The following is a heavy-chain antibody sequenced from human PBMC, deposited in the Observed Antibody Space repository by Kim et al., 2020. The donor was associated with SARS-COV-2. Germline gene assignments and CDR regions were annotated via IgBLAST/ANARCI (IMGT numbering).Heavy chain of an antibody. Sequence: TYSADSWKGRFTISRDNSRNTVFLQMNGLRAEDTAVYYCARRSRGLGGFDYWGQGTLVTVSS. CDR2: T. D-gene: IGHD3-10*01. J-gene: IGHJ4*02. V-gene: IGHV3-23*01. CDR3: ARRSRGLGGFDY.